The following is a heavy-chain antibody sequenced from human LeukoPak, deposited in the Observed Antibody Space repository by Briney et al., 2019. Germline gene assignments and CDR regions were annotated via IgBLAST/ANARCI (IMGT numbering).Heavy chain of an antibody. J-gene: IGHJ4*02. D-gene: IGHD2-21*01. CDR1: GFSFSSNG. CDR3: GKYSCTYYFDY. V-gene: IGHV3-30*02. CDR2: TRYDGSNK. Sequence: AGGSLRLSCRASGFSFSSNGMHWGRQAPGKGLQWVAFTRYDGSNKDYADFVNGRFTISRDNSEDMPYVEMNSLSPERTYLYYCGKYSCTYYFDYWGQGTLVTVST.